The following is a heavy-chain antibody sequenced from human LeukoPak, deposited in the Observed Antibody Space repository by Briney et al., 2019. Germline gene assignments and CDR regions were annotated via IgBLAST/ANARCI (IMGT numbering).Heavy chain of an antibody. D-gene: IGHD5-18*01. Sequence: ASVKVSCKASGYTFTSYDINWVRQATGQGLEWMGWMNPNSGNTGYAQKYQGRVTMTRNTSISTAYMQLSSLRSEDTAVYYCARDFVDTAMAGLVGYMDVWGKGTTVTVSS. CDR1: GYTFTSYD. CDR2: MNPNSGNT. J-gene: IGHJ6*03. CDR3: ARDFVDTAMAGLVGYMDV. V-gene: IGHV1-8*01.